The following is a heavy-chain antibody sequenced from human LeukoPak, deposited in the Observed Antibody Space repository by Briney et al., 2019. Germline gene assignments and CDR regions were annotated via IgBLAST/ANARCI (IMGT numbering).Heavy chain of an antibody. D-gene: IGHD2-2*01. J-gene: IGHJ4*02. Sequence: GGSLRLSCAASGFTLSNFAMHWVRQAPGKGLEWVTVISTDGKDKKYADSVKGRFAISRDNSKNTLDLQMNSLRAEDTAVYYRAKVQKWGPADYYFDSWGQGTLVTVSS. CDR1: GFTLSNFA. CDR3: AKVQKWGPADYYFDS. CDR2: ISTDGKDK. V-gene: IGHV3-30*18.